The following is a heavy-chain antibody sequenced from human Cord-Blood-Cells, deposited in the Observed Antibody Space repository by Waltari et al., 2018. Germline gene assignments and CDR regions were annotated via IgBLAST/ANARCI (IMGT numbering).Heavy chain of an antibody. Sequence: QVQLQQWGAGLLKPSETLSLTCAVYGGSFSGYYWSWIRQPPGKGLEGIGEINHSGSTNYHPPLKSRVTISVDTSKNQFSLKLSSVTAADTAVYYCARATRLYCSSTSCYEYYYYGMDVWGQGTTVTVSS. V-gene: IGHV4-34*01. CDR3: ARATRLYCSSTSCYEYYYYGMDV. D-gene: IGHD2-2*01. CDR1: GGSFSGYY. CDR2: INHSGST. J-gene: IGHJ6*02.